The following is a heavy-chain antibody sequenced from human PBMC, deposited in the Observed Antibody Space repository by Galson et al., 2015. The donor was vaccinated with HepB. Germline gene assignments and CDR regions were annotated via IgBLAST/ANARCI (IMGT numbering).Heavy chain of an antibody. J-gene: IGHJ6*02. V-gene: IGHV1-8*01. CDR1: GYTFTSYD. CDR2: MNPNSGNT. Sequence: SVKVSCKASGYTFTSYDINWVRQATGQGLEWMGWMNPNSGNTGYAQKFQGRVTMTRNTSISTAYMELSSLRSEDTAVYYCARGQLSSSWYMGVILFPHTGGMDVWGQGTTVTVSS. CDR3: ARGQLSSSWYMGVILFPHTGGMDV. D-gene: IGHD6-13*01.